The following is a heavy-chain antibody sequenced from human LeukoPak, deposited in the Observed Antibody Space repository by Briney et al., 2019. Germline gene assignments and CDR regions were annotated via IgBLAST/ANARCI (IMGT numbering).Heavy chain of an antibody. Sequence: SETLSLTCTVAGASLNNYHWTWIRQPAGKGLEWIGRIYLSGLSTSGTTNYNPSLSSRVTMSLDTSKKQFFLNLTSVTAADTAVYYCTRGYFDSSGHKSYAPWGQGTLVTVSS. CDR1: GASLNNYH. D-gene: IGHD3-22*01. CDR2: IYLSGLSTSGTT. CDR3: TRGYFDSSGHKSYAP. J-gene: IGHJ5*02. V-gene: IGHV4-4*07.